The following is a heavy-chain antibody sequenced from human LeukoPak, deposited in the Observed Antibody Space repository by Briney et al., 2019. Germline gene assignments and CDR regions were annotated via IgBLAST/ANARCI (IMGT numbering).Heavy chain of an antibody. CDR2: MYTSGST. D-gene: IGHD4-17*01. Sequence: SETLSLTCTVSGGLISSGSYYWSWIRQPAGKGLEWIGRMYTSGSTNYNPSLKSRVTISVDTSKNQFSLKLSSVTAADTAVYYCARITPSGTVTSYYYMDVWGKGTTVTVSS. V-gene: IGHV4-61*02. CDR1: GGLISSGSYY. CDR3: ARITPSGTVTSYYYMDV. J-gene: IGHJ6*03.